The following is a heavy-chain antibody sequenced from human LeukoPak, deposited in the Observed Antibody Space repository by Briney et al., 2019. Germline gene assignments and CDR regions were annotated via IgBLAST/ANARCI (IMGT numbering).Heavy chain of an antibody. J-gene: IGHJ5*02. Sequence: SDTLSLTCTVSGGSISSGDYYWSWIRQPPGKGLEWIAYMYYSGSTYYNPSLKSRVTMSADTSKNQLSLKLSSVTAADTAVYYCARPYYYDSRIDPWGQGILVTVSS. CDR1: GGSISSGDYY. CDR2: MYYSGST. V-gene: IGHV4-30-4*02. CDR3: ARPYYYDSRIDP. D-gene: IGHD3-22*01.